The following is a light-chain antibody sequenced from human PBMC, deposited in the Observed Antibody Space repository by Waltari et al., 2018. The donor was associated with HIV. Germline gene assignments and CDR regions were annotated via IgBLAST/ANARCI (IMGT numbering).Light chain of an antibody. CDR3: QQFDTEPRT. Sequence: DIQMTQSPTSLSASVGERVTITCRASQDIGKFLAWYQHKPGEAPRLLIYSTATLHSGVSDRFSGSGSCKQFSLTINSLQAEDAAIFYCQQFDTEPRTFG. V-gene: IGKV1-27*01. CDR1: QDIGKF. J-gene: IGKJ2*02. CDR2: STA.